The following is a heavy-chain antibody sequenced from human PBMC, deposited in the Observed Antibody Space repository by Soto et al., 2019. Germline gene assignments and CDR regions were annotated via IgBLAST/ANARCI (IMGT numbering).Heavy chain of an antibody. D-gene: IGHD2-15*01. V-gene: IGHV3-21*06. CDR2: ISGSSDYI. Sequence: GGSLRLSCAASGFTFSSYGMRWVRQAPGKGLEWVSYISGSSDYIFYADSVKGRFTISRDNAKNSLYLQMNSLSAEDTAVYYCARPGTYCSGGSCFPPVHWGQGTLVTVSS. CDR1: GFTFSSYG. CDR3: ARPGTYCSGGSCFPPVH. J-gene: IGHJ4*02.